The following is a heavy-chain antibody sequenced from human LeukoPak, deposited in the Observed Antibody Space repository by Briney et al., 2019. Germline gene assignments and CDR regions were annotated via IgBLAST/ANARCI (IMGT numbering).Heavy chain of an antibody. V-gene: IGHV3-23*01. CDR3: ATSSGWYPKYFDY. J-gene: IGHJ4*02. Sequence: GGSLRLSCAASGFTFSSYPMSWVRQAPGKGLEWVSAISGGGGDTYYADSVKGRFTISRDNSKNTLYLQMNSLRAEDTALYYCATSSGWYPKYFDYWGQGTLATVSS. D-gene: IGHD6-19*01. CDR2: ISGGGGDT. CDR1: GFTFSSYP.